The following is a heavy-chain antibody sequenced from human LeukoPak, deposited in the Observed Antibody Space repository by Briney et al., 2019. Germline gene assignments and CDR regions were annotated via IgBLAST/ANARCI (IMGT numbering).Heavy chain of an antibody. Sequence: GASVKVSCKASGGTFSSYAISWVRQAPEQGLEWMGRIIPILGIANYAQKFQGRVTITADKSTSTAYMELSSLRSEDTAVYYCARASWQQLDNWFDPWGQGTLVTVSS. CDR1: GGTFSSYA. CDR2: IIPILGIA. CDR3: ARASWQQLDNWFDP. D-gene: IGHD6-13*01. V-gene: IGHV1-69*04. J-gene: IGHJ5*02.